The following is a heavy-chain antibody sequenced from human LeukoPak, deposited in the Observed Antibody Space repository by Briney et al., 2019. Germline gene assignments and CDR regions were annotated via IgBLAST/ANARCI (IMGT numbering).Heavy chain of an antibody. CDR1: GFTFSSYA. CDR2: ISYDGSNK. V-gene: IGHV3-30*04. CDR3: ARDTKYSSSFIFDY. Sequence: GGSLRLSCAASGFTFSSYAMHWVRQAPGKGLEWVAVISYDGSNKYYADSVKGRFTISRDNSKNTLYLQMNSLRAEDTAVYYCARDTKYSSSFIFDYWGQGTLVTVSS. J-gene: IGHJ4*02. D-gene: IGHD6-13*01.